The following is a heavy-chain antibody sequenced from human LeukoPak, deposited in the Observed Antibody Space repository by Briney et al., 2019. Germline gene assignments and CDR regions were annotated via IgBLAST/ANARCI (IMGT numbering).Heavy chain of an antibody. CDR2: ISYEGGTQ. V-gene: IGHV3-30*18. D-gene: IGHD3-10*01. CDR3: AKEGTPQVSTWYDL. CDR1: GVTLSPYG. J-gene: IGHJ5*02. Sequence: PGMSLRLSCAASGVTLSPYGMHWVRQAPGKGREGVAVISYEGGTQHYADSVKGRFIISRDNPRNTLYLQMNILRTEDTAVYYCAKEGTPQVSTWYDLWGQGTQVIVSS.